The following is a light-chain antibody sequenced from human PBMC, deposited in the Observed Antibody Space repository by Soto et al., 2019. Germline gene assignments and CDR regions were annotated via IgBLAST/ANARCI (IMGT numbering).Light chain of an antibody. CDR1: QNIYSN. Sequence: IVITQSPATLSVSPGESATLSCSASQNIYSNIAWYQQRPGQAPRLLIYRASTRAPGVPARFSGSGSGTDFTLTISSLQSEDFAVYYCQQYNNWPPITFGQGTRLEIK. J-gene: IGKJ5*01. CDR3: QQYNNWPPIT. CDR2: RAS. V-gene: IGKV3-15*01.